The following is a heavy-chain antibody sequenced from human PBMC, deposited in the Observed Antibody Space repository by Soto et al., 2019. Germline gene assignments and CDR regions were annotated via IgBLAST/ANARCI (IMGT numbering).Heavy chain of an antibody. CDR3: AKASGDYDYTGMDV. CDR2: IIPILDIT. J-gene: IGHJ6*02. Sequence: QVQLVQSGAEVKRPGSSVKVSCKASGGAFNTYTISWVRQAPGQGLEWMGRIIPILDITNYAQTFQGRVTITADKSTGTAYMELSRLKSEDTAVYYCAKASGDYDYTGMDVWGQGTSVTVSS. D-gene: IGHD4-17*01. CDR1: GGAFNTYT. V-gene: IGHV1-69*02.